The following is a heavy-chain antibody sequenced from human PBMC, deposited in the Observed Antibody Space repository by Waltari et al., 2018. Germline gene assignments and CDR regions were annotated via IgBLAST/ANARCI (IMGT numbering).Heavy chain of an antibody. J-gene: IGHJ3*02. CDR2: TSGSGGST. CDR1: GFNFSNFA. Sequence: EVQLLESGGGLAQPGGSLKLSCVASGFNFSNFAMSWVRQAPGKGLEWVSGTSGSGGSTYYADSVKGRFTISRDNSKNTLYLQMNSLRAEDTAVYYCASRDDAFDIWGQGTMVTVSS. V-gene: IGHV3-23*01. CDR3: ASRDDAFDI.